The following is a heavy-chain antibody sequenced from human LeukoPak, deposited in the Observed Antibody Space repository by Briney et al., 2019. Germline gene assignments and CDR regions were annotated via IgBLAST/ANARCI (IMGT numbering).Heavy chain of an antibody. D-gene: IGHD6-6*01. CDR1: GYTFTSYD. CDR2: MNPNSGNT. J-gene: IGHJ4*02. Sequence: ASVKVSCKASGYTFTSYDINWVRQATGQGLEWMGWMNPNSGNTGYAQKFQGRVTITRNTSISTAYMELSSLRSEDTAVYYCARGNRGSSSFDCWGQGTLVTVSS. CDR3: ARGNRGSSSFDC. V-gene: IGHV1-8*03.